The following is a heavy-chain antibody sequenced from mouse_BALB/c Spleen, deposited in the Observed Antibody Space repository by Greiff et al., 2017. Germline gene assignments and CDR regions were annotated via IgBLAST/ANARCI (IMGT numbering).Heavy chain of an antibody. V-gene: IGHV5-17*02. J-gene: IGHJ3*01. CDR3: ARNYGSSSAWFAY. Sequence: EVKLVESGGGLVQPGGSRKLSCAASGFTFSSFGMHWVRQAPEKGLEWVAYISSGSSTIYYADTVKGRFTISRDNPKNTLFLQMTSLRSEDTAMYYCARNYGSSSAWFAYWGQGTLVTVSA. CDR2: ISSGSSTI. D-gene: IGHD1-1*01. CDR1: GFTFSSFG.